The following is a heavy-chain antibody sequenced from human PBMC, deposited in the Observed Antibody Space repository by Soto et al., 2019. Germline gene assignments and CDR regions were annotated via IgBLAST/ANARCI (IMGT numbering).Heavy chain of an antibody. D-gene: IGHD3-10*01. V-gene: IGHV1-2*02. J-gene: IGHJ6*02. Sequence: QLQLVQSGAEVKRPGASVRVSCKASGNTLTGYFLHWVRQARGQGLEWMGWLNSNSGGTKIAQKFQGRLDMTRDTSITTADMELSRLRSDDTAVYYCATSPGWLGEGSGGLDVWGLGATVTVSS. CDR1: GNTLTGYF. CDR3: ATSPGWLGEGSGGLDV. CDR2: LNSNSGGT.